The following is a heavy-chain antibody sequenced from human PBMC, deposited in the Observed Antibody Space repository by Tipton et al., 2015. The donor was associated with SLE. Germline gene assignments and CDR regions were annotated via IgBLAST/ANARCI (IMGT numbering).Heavy chain of an antibody. J-gene: IGHJ3*02. D-gene: IGHD4-17*01. CDR2: IYYSGTT. Sequence: TLSLTCTVSGGSISSHYWSWIRQPPGKGLEWMGYIYYSGTTNYNPSLKSRVTISVDTSKNQFSLKLSSVTAADTAVYYCARDDPTGDAFDIWGQGTMVTVSS. V-gene: IGHV4-59*11. CDR3: ARDDPTGDAFDI. CDR1: GGSISSHY.